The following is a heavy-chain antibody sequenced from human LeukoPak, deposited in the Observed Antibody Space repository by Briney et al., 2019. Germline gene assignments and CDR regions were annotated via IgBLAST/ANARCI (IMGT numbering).Heavy chain of an antibody. Sequence: SETLSLTCSVSGGSMSGYYWSWIRQSPGKGLVWIGYTFYSGSTNYNPSLRSRVTISVDMSKNQFSLELNSVTAAGTALYYCARHFTYYYDSEGYPRDIFDIWGQGTMVTVSS. J-gene: IGHJ3*02. D-gene: IGHD3-22*01. CDR3: ARHFTYYYDSEGYPRDIFDI. V-gene: IGHV4-59*08. CDR1: GGSMSGYY. CDR2: TFYSGST.